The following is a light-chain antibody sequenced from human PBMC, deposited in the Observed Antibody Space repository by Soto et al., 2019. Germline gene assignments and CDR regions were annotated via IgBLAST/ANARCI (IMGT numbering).Light chain of an antibody. J-gene: IGKJ1*01. CDR2: AAS. CDR1: QGIGKD. CDR3: LQHNSYPRT. V-gene: IGKV1-17*01. Sequence: DIQMTQSPSSLSASVGDRVTITCRASQGIGKDLGWYQQRPGKAPNRLIYAASTLQSGVPSRFSGSGSWTEFTFTISSLQPEDFATYYCLQHNSYPRTFGQGTKVEIK.